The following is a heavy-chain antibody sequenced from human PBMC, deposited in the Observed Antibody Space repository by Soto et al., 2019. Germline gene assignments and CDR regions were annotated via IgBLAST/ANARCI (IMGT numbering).Heavy chain of an antibody. CDR2: TYYRSKWYN. D-gene: IGHD3-10*01. CDR1: GDSVSSNSAA. J-gene: IGHJ4*02. CDR3: ARVTLDDFFGELILGNLFDY. Sequence: KQSQTLSLTCAISGDSVSSNSAAWNWIRQSPSRGLEWLGRTYYRSKWYNDYAVSVKSRITINPDTSKNQFSLQLNSVTPEDTAVYYCARVTLDDFFGELILGNLFDYWGQGTLVTVSS. V-gene: IGHV6-1*01.